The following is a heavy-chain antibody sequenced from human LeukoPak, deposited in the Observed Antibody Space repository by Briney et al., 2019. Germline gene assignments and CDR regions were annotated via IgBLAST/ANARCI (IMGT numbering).Heavy chain of an antibody. V-gene: IGHV1-2*02. J-gene: IGHJ4*02. CDR3: ARAPGDSITMVRGVIISPIDY. Sequence: ASVKVSCKASGYTFTGCYMHWVRQAPGQGLEWMGWTNPNSGATNYAQKFQGRVTMTRDTSISTAYMELSRLRSDDTAVYYCARAPGDSITMVRGVIISPIDYWGQGTLVTVSS. D-gene: IGHD3-10*01. CDR2: TNPNSGAT. CDR1: GYTFTGCY.